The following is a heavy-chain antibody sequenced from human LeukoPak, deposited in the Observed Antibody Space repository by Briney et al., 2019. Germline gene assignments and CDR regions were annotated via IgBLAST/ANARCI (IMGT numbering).Heavy chain of an antibody. J-gene: IGHJ6*03. CDR1: GGSISSHY. CDR2: IYYCGSS. CDR3: AVVNYDILAGYCTRDYYYYYDYG. D-gene: IGHD3-9*01. Sequence: SETLSLTCTVSGGSISSHYWSWIRQPPGKGLEWIGYIYYCGSSNYNPSLKSRVTISVNTSKNQVSLKLSSVTAADPAVYYCAVVNYDILAGYCTRDYYYYYDYGWGKGITVTASS. V-gene: IGHV4-59*11.